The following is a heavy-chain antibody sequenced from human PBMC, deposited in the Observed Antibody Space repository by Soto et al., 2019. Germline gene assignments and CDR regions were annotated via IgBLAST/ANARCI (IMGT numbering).Heavy chain of an antibody. V-gene: IGHV5-51*01. CDR2: IYPGDSYT. D-gene: IGHD3-22*01. CDR3: ARLGLWDSSGYCCNRFDP. CDR1: GYSFTSYW. J-gene: IGHJ5*02. Sequence: PGESLKISCKGSGYSFTSYWIGWVRQMPCKCLEWMWIIYPGDSYTRYSPSFQGQVTISADKSISTAYLQWSSLKASDTAMYYCARLGLWDSSGYCCNRFDPWGQGTLVTVSS.